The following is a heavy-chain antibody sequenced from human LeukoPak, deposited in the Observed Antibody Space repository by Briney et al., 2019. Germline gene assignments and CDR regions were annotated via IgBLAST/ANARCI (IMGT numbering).Heavy chain of an antibody. D-gene: IGHD3-22*01. Sequence: GRSLRLSCAASGFTFSSYVMHWARPAPGEGLEWVAVIRQDGDGKFYGNSVKGRFTISRDNSRDTLYLQMDSLTTEDTAIYYCATEDHTSGHAGALGFDPWGQGTLVTVS. CDR2: IRQDGDGK. CDR3: ATEDHTSGHAGALGFDP. CDR1: GFTFSSYV. J-gene: IGHJ5*02. V-gene: IGHV3-30*03.